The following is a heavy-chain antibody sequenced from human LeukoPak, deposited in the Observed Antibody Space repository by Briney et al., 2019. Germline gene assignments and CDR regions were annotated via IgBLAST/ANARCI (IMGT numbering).Heavy chain of an antibody. CDR3: ARGSTSSSYQYGMDV. D-gene: IGHD2-2*01. Sequence: GGSLRLSCAASGFTLSSYLMHWVRQAPGKGLEWVAVIWHDGSSKYYADSVRGRFSISRDNSKKTLYLQMNSPRAEDTAVYYCARGSTSSSYQYGMDVWGQGTTVTVSS. J-gene: IGHJ6*02. CDR1: GFTLSSYL. V-gene: IGHV3-33*01. CDR2: IWHDGSSK.